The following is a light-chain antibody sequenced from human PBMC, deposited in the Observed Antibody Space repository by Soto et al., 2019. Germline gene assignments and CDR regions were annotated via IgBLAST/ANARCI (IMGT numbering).Light chain of an antibody. CDR3: QQSNSFPLT. J-gene: IGKJ4*02. Sequence: DIQMTQSPYSVYASVGDRVTITCRASQGISSRLAWYQQKPGKAPNLLIYAASSLQSGVPSRVSGSGSETDFTLTIGSLQPEDFATYYCQQSNSFPLTFGGGTKVEIK. CDR1: QGISSR. CDR2: AAS. V-gene: IGKV1-12*01.